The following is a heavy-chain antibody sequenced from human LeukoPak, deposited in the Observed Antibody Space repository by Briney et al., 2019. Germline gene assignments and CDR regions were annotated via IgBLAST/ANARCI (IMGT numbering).Heavy chain of an antibody. Sequence: SETRSLTCAVYGGSFSGYYWSWIRQPPGKGLEWIGEINHSGSTNRNPSLKSRVTMSADTSKNQFSLKLSSVTAADTAVYYCARSYYYYMDVWGKGTTVTISS. CDR1: GGSFSGYY. V-gene: IGHV4-34*01. CDR3: ARSYYYYMDV. CDR2: INHSGST. J-gene: IGHJ6*03.